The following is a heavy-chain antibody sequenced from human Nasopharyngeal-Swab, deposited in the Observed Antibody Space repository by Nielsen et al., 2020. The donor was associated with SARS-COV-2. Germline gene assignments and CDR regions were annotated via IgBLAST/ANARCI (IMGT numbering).Heavy chain of an antibody. V-gene: IGHV3-23*01. CDR1: GFTINSYA. J-gene: IGHJ3*02. CDR2: ISGSGGST. Sequence: ESLTISCAASGFTINSYAMSWVRQAPGKGLEWVSAISGSGGSTYYADSVKGRFTISRDNSKNTLYLQMNSLGAEDTAVYYCAEGRGNRDAFDIWGQGTMVTVSS. CDR3: AEGRGNRDAFDI. D-gene: IGHD1-14*01.